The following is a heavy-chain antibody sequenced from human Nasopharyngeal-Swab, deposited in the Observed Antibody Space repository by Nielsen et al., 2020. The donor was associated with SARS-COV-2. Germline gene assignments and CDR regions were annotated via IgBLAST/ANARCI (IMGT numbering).Heavy chain of an antibody. CDR1: GYTFTSYY. J-gene: IGHJ4*02. Sequence: ASVKVSCKASGYTFTSYYMHWVRQAPGQGLEWMGIINPSGGSTSYAQKFQGRVTMTRDTSTSTVYMELSSLRSEDTAVYYCARDRGEAANYYDSSGPFDYWGQGTLVTVSS. CDR3: ARDRGEAANYYDSSGPFDY. CDR2: INPSGGST. V-gene: IGHV1-46*01. D-gene: IGHD3-22*01.